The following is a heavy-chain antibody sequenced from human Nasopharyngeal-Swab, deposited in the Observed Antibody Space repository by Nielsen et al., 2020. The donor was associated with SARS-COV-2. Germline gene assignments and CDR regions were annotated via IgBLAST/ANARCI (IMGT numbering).Heavy chain of an antibody. CDR1: GFTVSSNY. CDR2: IYSGGST. V-gene: IGHV3-53*01. D-gene: IGHD6-19*01. CDR3: ARDLYRQQWPLYNYYGMDV. J-gene: IGHJ6*02. Sequence: AASLRLSCAASGFTVSSNYMSWVRQAPGKGLEWVSVIYSGGSTYYADSVKGRFTIPRDNSKNTLYLQMNSLRAEDTAVYYCARDLYRQQWPLYNYYGMDVWGQGTTVTVSS.